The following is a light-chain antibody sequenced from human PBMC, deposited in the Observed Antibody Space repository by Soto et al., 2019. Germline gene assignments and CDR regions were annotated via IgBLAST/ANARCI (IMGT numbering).Light chain of an antibody. V-gene: IGKV1-39*01. CDR1: QTINNY. CDR3: QQAYSTPYI. J-gene: IGKJ2*01. Sequence: DIQLTQSPPSLSASVGDRVSLTCRASQTINNYVNWYQQEPGKAPKLLIYGASSLRSGVPSRFSGTGFGMDFILTITSLQPEDCVIYYCQQAYSTPYIFGGGTKLHI. CDR2: GAS.